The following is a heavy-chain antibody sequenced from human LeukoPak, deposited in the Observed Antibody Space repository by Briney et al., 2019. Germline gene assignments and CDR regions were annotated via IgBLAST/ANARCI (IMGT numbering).Heavy chain of an antibody. Sequence: GRSLRLSCAASGFTFSSYGMHWVRQAPGKGLEWVAVISYDGSNKYYADSVKGRFTISRDNSKNTLYLQMNSLRAEDTAVYYCAKDEAAAGTSFDYWGQGTLVTVSS. D-gene: IGHD6-13*01. J-gene: IGHJ4*02. CDR3: AKDEAAAGTSFDY. CDR1: GFTFSSYG. CDR2: ISYDGSNK. V-gene: IGHV3-30*18.